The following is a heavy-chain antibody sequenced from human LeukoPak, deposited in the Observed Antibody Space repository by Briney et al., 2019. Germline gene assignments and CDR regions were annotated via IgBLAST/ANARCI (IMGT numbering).Heavy chain of an antibody. CDR2: ISAYNGNT. CDR1: GYTFSNYG. J-gene: IGHJ4*02. D-gene: IGHD6-13*01. CDR3: ARDGLSSSWFRGFDY. Sequence: GASVKVSCKTSGYTFSNYGISWVRQAPGQGLEWMGWISAYNGNTNYAQKLQGRVTMTTDTSTSTAYMELRSLRSDDTAVYYCARDGLSSSWFRGFDYWGQGTLVTVSS. V-gene: IGHV1-18*01.